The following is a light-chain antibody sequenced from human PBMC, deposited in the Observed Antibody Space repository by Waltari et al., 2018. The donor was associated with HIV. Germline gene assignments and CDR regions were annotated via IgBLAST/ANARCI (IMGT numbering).Light chain of an antibody. Sequence: QSVFTQPPSVSAAPGQKVTLSCSGTSSPTGHNFFTLSQQLPATAPKHLIYDTNKRPSGIPDRFSASKSGTSATLAITGLQTGDEAVYYCGTWDNNLSAFWVFGGGTKVTVL. CDR2: DTN. V-gene: IGLV1-51*01. CDR3: GTWDNNLSAFWV. J-gene: IGLJ3*02. CDR1: SSPTGHNF.